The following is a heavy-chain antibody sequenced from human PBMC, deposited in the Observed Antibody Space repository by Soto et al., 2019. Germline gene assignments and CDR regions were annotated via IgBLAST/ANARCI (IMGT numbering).Heavy chain of an antibody. Sequence: PSETLSLTSAVYGGSFSGYYWSWIRQPPGKGLEWIGEINHSGSTNYNPSLKSRVTISVDTSKNQFSLKLSSVTAADTAVYYCARGAGTYSSSSGNYYYYMDVWGKGTTVTVS. CDR2: INHSGST. V-gene: IGHV4-34*01. CDR3: ARGAGTYSSSSGNYYYYMDV. CDR1: GGSFSGYY. J-gene: IGHJ6*03. D-gene: IGHD6-6*01.